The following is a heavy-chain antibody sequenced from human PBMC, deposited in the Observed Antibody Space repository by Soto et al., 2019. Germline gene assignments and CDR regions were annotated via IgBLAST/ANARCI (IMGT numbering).Heavy chain of an antibody. CDR2: INPSGGST. J-gene: IGHJ4*02. V-gene: IGHV1-46*01. D-gene: IGHD3-3*01. CDR1: GYTFTSYY. Sequence: QVQLVQSGAEVKKPGASVKVSCKASGYTFTSYYMHWVRQAPGQGLEWMGIINPSGGSTSYAQKLQGRVXXRXAXXTSTVYMELGSLRSEDTAVYYCAVVGRAGVQNFDCWGQGTLVTVSS. CDR3: AVVGRAGVQNFDC.